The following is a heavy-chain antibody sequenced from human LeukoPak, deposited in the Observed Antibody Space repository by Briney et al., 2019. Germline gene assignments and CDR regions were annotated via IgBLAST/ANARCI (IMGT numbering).Heavy chain of an antibody. CDR1: GGSISSYY. CDR3: ARRAAAGQYHFDS. Sequence: SETLSLTCTVSGGSISSYYWSWIRQPPGKGLEWIGYIYYSGSTNYNPSLKSRVTISVDTSKNQFSLKLSSVTAADTAVYYCARRAAAGQYHFDSWGQGTLVTVSS. V-gene: IGHV4-59*08. J-gene: IGHJ4*02. CDR2: IYYSGST. D-gene: IGHD6-13*01.